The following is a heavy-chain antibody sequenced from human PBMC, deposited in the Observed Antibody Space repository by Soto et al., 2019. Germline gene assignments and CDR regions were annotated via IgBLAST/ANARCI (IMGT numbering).Heavy chain of an antibody. CDR2: ISAYNGNT. CDR3: ARDVLRFLEWLSYNWFDP. Sequence: QVQLVQSGAEVKKPGASVKVSCKASGYTFTSYGISWVRQAPGQGLEWMGWISAYNGNTNYAQKLQGRVTMTTDTSTSTAYMDLRSLRSDDTAVYYCARDVLRFLEWLSYNWFDPWGQGTLVTVSS. D-gene: IGHD3-3*01. J-gene: IGHJ5*02. CDR1: GYTFTSYG. V-gene: IGHV1-18*01.